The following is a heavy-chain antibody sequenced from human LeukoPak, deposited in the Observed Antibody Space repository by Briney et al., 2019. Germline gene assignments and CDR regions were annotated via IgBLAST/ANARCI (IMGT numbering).Heavy chain of an antibody. D-gene: IGHD4-17*01. CDR2: FDPEDGET. J-gene: IGHJ3*02. CDR3: ATDRLLATNDYGDYDAFDI. V-gene: IGHV1-24*01. Sequence: GASVKVSCKVSGYTLTELSMHWVRQAPGKGLEWMGGFDPEDGETIYAQKFQGRVTMTEDTSTDTAYMELSSLRSEDSAVYYCATDRLLATNDYGDYDAFDIWAKGQWSPSLQ. CDR1: GYTLTELS.